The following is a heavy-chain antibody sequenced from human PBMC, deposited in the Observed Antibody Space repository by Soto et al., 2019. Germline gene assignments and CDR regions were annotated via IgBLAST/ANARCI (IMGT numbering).Heavy chain of an antibody. CDR2: IYYSGST. V-gene: IGHV4-59*01. J-gene: IGHJ3*02. CDR1: GGSISSYY. D-gene: IGHD3-3*01. CDR3: ARDSVRDFWRGYYHAFDI. Sequence: SETLSLTCTVSGGSISSYYWSWIRQPPGKGLEWIGYIYYSGSTNYNPSLKSRVTISVDTSKNQFSLKLSSVTAADTAVYYCARDSVRDFWRGYYHAFDIWGQGTMVTVSS.